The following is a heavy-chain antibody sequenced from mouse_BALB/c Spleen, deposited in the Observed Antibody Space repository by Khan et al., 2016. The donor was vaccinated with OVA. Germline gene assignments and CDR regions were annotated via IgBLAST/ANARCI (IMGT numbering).Heavy chain of an antibody. J-gene: IGHJ4*01. CDR1: GFSLSSSGMS. CDR2: IYWDDDK. Sequence: QVTLKESGPGILQPSQTLSLTCSFSGFSLSSSGMSVSWIRQPSGKGLEWLAHIYWDDDKRYNPSLKSRLTISRDTSRNQVFLKITSVDTADTATYYCVRSPWLLQYAMDYWGQGTSVTVS. D-gene: IGHD2-3*01. CDR3: VRSPWLLQYAMDY. V-gene: IGHV8-12*01.